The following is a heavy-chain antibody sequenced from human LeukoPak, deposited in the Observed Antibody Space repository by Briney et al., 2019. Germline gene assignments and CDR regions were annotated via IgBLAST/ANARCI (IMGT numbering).Heavy chain of an antibody. V-gene: IGHV3-30*18. CDR3: AKDRRDGYNDYYGMDV. Sequence: PGRSLRLSCAASGFTFVHHGMHWVRQATGKGLEWVAVIPYDGRNEYYADSVKGRFTTSRDNSKNTLYLQMNSLRAEDTAVYYCAKDRRDGYNDYYGMDVWGQGTTVTVSS. CDR1: GFTFVHHG. CDR2: IPYDGRNE. J-gene: IGHJ6*02. D-gene: IGHD5-24*01.